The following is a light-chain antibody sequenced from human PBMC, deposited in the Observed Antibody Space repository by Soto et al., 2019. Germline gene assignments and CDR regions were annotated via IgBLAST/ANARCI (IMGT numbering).Light chain of an antibody. V-gene: IGLV2-14*01. CDR1: SSDVGGYNY. CDR3: SSYTGSSTVV. J-gene: IGLJ2*01. Sequence: QSALTQPASVSGSPGQSITISCTGTSSDVGGYNYVSWYQQHPGKAPKLMIYDVSNRPSGVSNRFSGSKSGNTASLTISGLQAEEEADYYCSSYTGSSTVVFGGGTKLTVL. CDR2: DVS.